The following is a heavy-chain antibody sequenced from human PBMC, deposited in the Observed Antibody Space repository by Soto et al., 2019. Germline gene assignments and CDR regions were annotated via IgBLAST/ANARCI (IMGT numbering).Heavy chain of an antibody. CDR1: GFTFSSYW. Sequence: GSLRLSCAASGFTFSSYWMSWVRQAPGKGLEWVANIKQDGSEKYYVDSVKGRFTISRDNAKNSLYLQMNSLRAEDTAVYYCARDSYYYDSSGYYPPGYYYYGMDVWGQGTTVTVS. J-gene: IGHJ6*02. CDR2: IKQDGSEK. CDR3: ARDSYYYDSSGYYPPGYYYYGMDV. D-gene: IGHD3-22*01. V-gene: IGHV3-7*03.